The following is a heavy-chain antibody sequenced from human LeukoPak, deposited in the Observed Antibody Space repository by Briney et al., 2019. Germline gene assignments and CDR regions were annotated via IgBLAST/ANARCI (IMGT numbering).Heavy chain of an antibody. J-gene: IGHJ5*02. CDR3: ARGGVRGEGLRFLEWLSIPRQNWFDP. Sequence: GSLRLSCAASGFTFSSSAMSWIRQPPGKGLEWIGEINHSGSTNYNPSLKSRVTISVDTSKNQFSLKLSSVTAADTAVYYCARGGVRGEGLRFLEWLSIPRQNWFDPWGQGTLVTVSS. V-gene: IGHV4-34*01. CDR1: GFTFSSSA. CDR2: INHSGST. D-gene: IGHD3-3*01.